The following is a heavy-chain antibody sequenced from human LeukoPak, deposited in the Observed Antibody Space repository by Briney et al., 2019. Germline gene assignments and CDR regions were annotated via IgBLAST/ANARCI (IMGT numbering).Heavy chain of an antibody. J-gene: IGHJ4*02. V-gene: IGHV3-74*01. CDR3: ARGSPAAV. Sequence: GGSLRVSCAASGFTFSSYWMHWVRHAPGKGLVWVSRINTDGSTTNYADSVKGRFTISRDNAENTLYLQMNSLRAEDTAVYYCARGSPAAVWGQGALVTVSS. CDR2: INTDGSTT. D-gene: IGHD6-25*01. CDR1: GFTFSSYW.